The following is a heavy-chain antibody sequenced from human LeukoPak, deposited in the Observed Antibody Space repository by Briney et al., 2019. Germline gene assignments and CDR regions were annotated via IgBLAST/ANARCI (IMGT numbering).Heavy chain of an antibody. CDR1: GRCISSSSYY. J-gene: IGHJ3*02. CDR2: IYYSGST. CDR3: ARPTSSSGAFDI. V-gene: IGHV4-39*01. Sequence: SETLSLTCTVSGRCISSSSYYWGWIRQPPGKGLEWIGSIYYSGSTYYNPSLKSRVTISVDTSKNQFSLKLSSVTAADTAVYYCARPTSSSGAFDIWGQGTMVTVSS. D-gene: IGHD6-6*01.